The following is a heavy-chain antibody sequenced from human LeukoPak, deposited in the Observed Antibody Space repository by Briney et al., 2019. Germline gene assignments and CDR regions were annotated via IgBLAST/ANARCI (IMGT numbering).Heavy chain of an antibody. Sequence: ASVKVSCKASGYTFTSYAMHWVRQAPGQRLEWMGWVNAGSGNTKYSQKFQGRVTITRDTSASTAYMELSSLRSEDTAVYYCAREVGVGATSRSFDYWGQGTLVTVSS. CDR1: GYTFTSYA. V-gene: IGHV1-3*01. J-gene: IGHJ4*02. CDR2: VNAGSGNT. CDR3: AREVGVGATSRSFDY. D-gene: IGHD1-26*01.